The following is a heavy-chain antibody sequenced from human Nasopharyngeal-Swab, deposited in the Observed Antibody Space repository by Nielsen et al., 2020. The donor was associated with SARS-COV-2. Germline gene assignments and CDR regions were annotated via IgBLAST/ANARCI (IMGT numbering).Heavy chain of an antibody. CDR2: ISGSGGST. V-gene: IGHV3-23*01. CDR3: ARDDYGGYGEPFDY. CDR1: GFTFSSYA. D-gene: IGHD4-17*01. Sequence: GESLKISCAASGFTFSSYAMSWVRQAPGKGLEWVSAISGSGGSTYYADSVKGRFTISRDNSKNTLYLQMNSLRAEDTAVYYCARDDYGGYGEPFDYWGQGTLVTVSS. J-gene: IGHJ4*02.